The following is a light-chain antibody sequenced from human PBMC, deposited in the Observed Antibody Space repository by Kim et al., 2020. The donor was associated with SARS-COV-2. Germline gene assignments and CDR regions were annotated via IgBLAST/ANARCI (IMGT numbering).Light chain of an antibody. CDR1: QDMRNS. Sequence: GDSVTITCRASQDMRNSLAWYQQKPGKVPKLLIYGASTLQSGVPLRFSGSGSGTDFTLTISSLQPEDFATYYCQQLNSYSLTFGGGTKADI. CDR3: QQLNSYSLT. CDR2: GAS. V-gene: IGKV1-9*01. J-gene: IGKJ4*01.